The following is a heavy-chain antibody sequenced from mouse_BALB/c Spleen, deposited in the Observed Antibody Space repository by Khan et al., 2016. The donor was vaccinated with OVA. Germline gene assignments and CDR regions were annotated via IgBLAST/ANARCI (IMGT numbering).Heavy chain of an antibody. D-gene: IGHD1-1*01. CDR3: DRANMGSLYAMDY. CDR1: GFSLTSYG. Sequence: QVQLKESGPGLVAPSQCLSITCTVSGFSLTSYGVHWVRQPPGKGLEWLGVICAGGSTTYNSALMSSLSIITDNSKSQVFLKMNSLQTDDTAMEYCDRANMGSLYAMDYWGQGTTVTVSS. J-gene: IGHJ4*01. V-gene: IGHV2-9*02. CDR2: ICAGGST.